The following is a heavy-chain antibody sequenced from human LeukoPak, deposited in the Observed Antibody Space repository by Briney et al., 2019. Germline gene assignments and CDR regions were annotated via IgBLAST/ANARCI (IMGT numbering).Heavy chain of an antibody. Sequence: GGSLRLSCAASGFTFSSYAMSWVRQAPGKGLEWVSGLSASDGSTYYADSVKGRFTISRDNYKKRLYLQMNSLRAEDTAVYYCAKGRSSGWLGAFEYWGQGNLVTVSS. J-gene: IGHJ4*02. V-gene: IGHV3-23*01. D-gene: IGHD6-19*01. CDR3: AKGRSSGWLGAFEY. CDR2: LSASDGST. CDR1: GFTFSSYA.